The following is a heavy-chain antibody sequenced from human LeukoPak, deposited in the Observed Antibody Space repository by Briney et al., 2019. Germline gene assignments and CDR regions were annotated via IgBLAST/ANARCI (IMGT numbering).Heavy chain of an antibody. J-gene: IGHJ4*02. Sequence: GGSLRLSCAASGFTFSSYSMNWVRQAPGKGLEWVSSISSSSSYIYYADSVKGRFTISRDNSKNTLYLQMNSLRAEDTAVYYCAKAWESITIFGVVITPFDYWGQGTLVTVSS. V-gene: IGHV3-21*04. CDR3: AKAWESITIFGVVITPFDY. CDR2: ISSSSSYI. CDR1: GFTFSSYS. D-gene: IGHD3-3*01.